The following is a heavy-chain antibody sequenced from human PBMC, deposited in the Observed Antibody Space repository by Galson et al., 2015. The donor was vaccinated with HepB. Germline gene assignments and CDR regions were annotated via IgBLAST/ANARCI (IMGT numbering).Heavy chain of an antibody. CDR2: IIPISGSA. J-gene: IGHJ5*02. V-gene: IGHV1-69*13. CDR3: ARETYCSHPLCWFDA. D-gene: IGHD2-15*01. Sequence: SVKVSCKASGDTFRSYALTWVRQAPGQGLEWMGGIIPISGSANYAQKFQGRVTFSADESTSTVYMELSSLRSEDTAMYYCARETYCSHPLCWFDAWGQGTLVTVSS. CDR1: GDTFRSYA.